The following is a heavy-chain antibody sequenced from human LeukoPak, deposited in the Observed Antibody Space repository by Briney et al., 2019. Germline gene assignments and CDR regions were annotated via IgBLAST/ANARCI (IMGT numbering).Heavy chain of an antibody. Sequence: WASVKVSCKASGYTFTSYYMHWVRQAPGQGLEWMGLINPSGGSTSYAQKFQGRVTMTRDTSTSTVYMELSSLRSEDTAVYYCARDGSLKIAAPRMSNYYYGMDVWGQGTTVTVSS. CDR2: INPSGGST. D-gene: IGHD6-13*01. CDR1: GYTFTSYY. V-gene: IGHV1-46*01. J-gene: IGHJ6*02. CDR3: ARDGSLKIAAPRMSNYYYGMDV.